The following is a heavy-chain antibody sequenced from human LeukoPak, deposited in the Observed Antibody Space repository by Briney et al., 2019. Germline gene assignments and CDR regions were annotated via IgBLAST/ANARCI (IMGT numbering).Heavy chain of an antibody. CDR1: GFTFDDYA. D-gene: IGHD4-17*01. V-gene: IGHV3-9*01. Sequence: GGSLRLSCAASGFTFDDYAMHWVRQAPGKGLEWVSGISWNSGSIGYADSVKGRFTISRDNAKNSLYLQMNSLRAEDTALYYCAKARGTTVTTLIGGAWGQGTMVTVSS. CDR2: ISWNSGSI. CDR3: AKARGTTVTTLIGGA. J-gene: IGHJ3*01.